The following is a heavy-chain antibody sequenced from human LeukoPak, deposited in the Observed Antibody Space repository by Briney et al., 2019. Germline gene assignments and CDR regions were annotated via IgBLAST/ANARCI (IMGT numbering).Heavy chain of an antibody. V-gene: IGHV3-23*01. J-gene: IGHJ1*01. Sequence: PGGSLRLSCAVSGFSLNDYGMSWVRQAPGKGLEWVSAISGSGGSTYYADSVKGRFTISRDNSKNTLYLQMNSLRAEDTAVYYCAKGAAYYYDSSGYLQHWGQGTLVTVSS. CDR3: AKGAAYYYDSSGYLQH. D-gene: IGHD3-22*01. CDR2: ISGSGGST. CDR1: GFSLNDYG.